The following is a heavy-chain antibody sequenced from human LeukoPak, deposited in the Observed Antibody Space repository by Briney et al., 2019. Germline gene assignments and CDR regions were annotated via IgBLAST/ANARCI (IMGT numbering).Heavy chain of an antibody. CDR1: GGTFSSYA. Sequence: SVKVSCKASGGTFSSYAISWVRPAPGQGLEWMGGIIPIFGTANYAQKFQSRVTITADESTSTAYMELSSLRSEDTAVYYCARDDNGSRNYYYMDVWGKGTTVTVSS. J-gene: IGHJ6*03. CDR3: ARDDNGSRNYYYMDV. D-gene: IGHD6-13*01. V-gene: IGHV1-69*01. CDR2: IIPIFGTA.